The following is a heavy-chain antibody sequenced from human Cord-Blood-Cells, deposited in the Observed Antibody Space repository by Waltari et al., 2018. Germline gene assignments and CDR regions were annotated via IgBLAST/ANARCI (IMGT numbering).Heavy chain of an antibody. V-gene: IGHV1-24*01. D-gene: IGHD7-27*01. CDR3: ATRANWGYWYFDL. Sequence: QVPVVQCGAAVKHPRASVKVACKDSGSPLTEHPVHCLGPAPGKGLEWMVGFDPEDGETIYAQKFQGRVTMTEDTSTDTAYMELSSLRSEDTAVYYCATRANWGYWYFDLWGRGTLVTVSS. J-gene: IGHJ2*01. CDR2: FDPEDGET. CDR1: GSPLTEHP.